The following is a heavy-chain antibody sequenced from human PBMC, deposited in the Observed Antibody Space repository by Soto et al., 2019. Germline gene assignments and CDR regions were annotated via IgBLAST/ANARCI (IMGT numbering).Heavy chain of an antibody. CDR3: VRDGLDYYDTERLYFDK. CDR1: GFNFITYS. CDR2: ISSSAIYI. V-gene: IGHV3-21*02. Sequence: EVQLVESGGGPVRPGGSLRLSRAASGFNFITYSLNWVRQAPGKGLEWVASISSSAIYIDYADSVKGRFTISRDNANNSLYLQMNSLRAEDTATYYCVRDGLDYYDTERLYFDKWGQGTLVTVSS. D-gene: IGHD3-22*01. J-gene: IGHJ4*02.